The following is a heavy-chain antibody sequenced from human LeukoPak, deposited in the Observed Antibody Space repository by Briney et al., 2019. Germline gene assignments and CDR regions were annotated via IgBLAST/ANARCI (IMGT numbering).Heavy chain of an antibody. D-gene: IGHD3-22*01. V-gene: IGHV4-4*07. J-gene: IGHJ4*02. CDR3: ASPRSGYRYTFDY. CDR1: GDPISSYY. CDR2: IYTSGTT. Sequence: SETLSLTCTVSGDPISSYYWSWIRQPAGKGLEWIGRIYTSGTTNYNSSLKSRVSISLDTSKNRFSLNLNFVTAADTAVYYCASPRSGYRYTFDYWGQGALVTVSS.